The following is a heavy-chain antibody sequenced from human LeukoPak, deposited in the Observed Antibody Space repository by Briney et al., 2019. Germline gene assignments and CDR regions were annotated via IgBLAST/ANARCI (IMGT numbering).Heavy chain of an antibody. V-gene: IGHV1-69*13. D-gene: IGHD3-22*01. CDR3: ARDRVTMIVEAFNWFDP. CDR1: GGTFSSYA. Sequence: SVKVPCKASGGTFSSYAISWVRQAPGQGLEWMGGIIPIFGTANYAQKFQGRVTITADESTSTAYMELSSLRSEDTAVYYCARDRVTMIVEAFNWFDPWAREPWSPSPQ. CDR2: IIPIFGTA. J-gene: IGHJ5*02.